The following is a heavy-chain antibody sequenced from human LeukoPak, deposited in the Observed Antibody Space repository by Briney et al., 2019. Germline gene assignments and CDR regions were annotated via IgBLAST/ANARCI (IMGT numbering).Heavy chain of an antibody. CDR3: VRDHSSSAFDY. CDR1: GASINTYF. V-gene: IGHV4-59*12. CDR2: IYHTGSS. J-gene: IGHJ4*02. Sequence: SETLSFTCTVSGASINTYFWNWIRQSPGKGLEWIGYIYHTGSSNYNPSLKSRVTISVDTSKNQFSLNLRSVTAADTAVYYCVRDHSSSAFDYWGQGTLVTVSS. D-gene: IGHD6-6*01.